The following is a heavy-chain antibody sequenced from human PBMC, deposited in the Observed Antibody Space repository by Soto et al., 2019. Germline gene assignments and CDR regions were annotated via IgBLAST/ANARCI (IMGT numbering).Heavy chain of an antibody. CDR3: AGSPYYDYYYYYGMDV. CDR2: IYHSGST. CDR1: GGSISSSNW. Sequence: PSETLSLTCAVSGGSISSSNWWSWVRQPPGKGLEWIGEIYHSGSTNYNPSLKSRVTISVDKSKNQFSLKLSSVTAADTAVYYCAGSPYYDYYYYYGMDVWGQGTTVTVSS. J-gene: IGHJ6*02. D-gene: IGHD3-10*01. V-gene: IGHV4-4*02.